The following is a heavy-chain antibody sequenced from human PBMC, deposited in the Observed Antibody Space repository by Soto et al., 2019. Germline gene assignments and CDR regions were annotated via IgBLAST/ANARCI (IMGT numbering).Heavy chain of an antibody. Sequence: PGGSLRLSCAASGFTFSSFWMHWVRQAPGRGLVWVSRINGDGSRTTYADSVKDRFTISRDNAKNTLYLQMNSLRAEDTAVYYCTRDDIGLGIGYWGLGTLVTVSS. CDR3: TRDDIGLGIGY. CDR1: GFTFSSFW. CDR2: INGDGSRT. D-gene: IGHD1-26*01. J-gene: IGHJ4*02. V-gene: IGHV3-74*01.